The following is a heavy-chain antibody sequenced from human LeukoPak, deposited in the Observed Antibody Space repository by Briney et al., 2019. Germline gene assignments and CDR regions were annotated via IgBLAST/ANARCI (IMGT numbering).Heavy chain of an antibody. V-gene: IGHV4-61*08. CDR1: GLSVSSDGYY. J-gene: IGHJ4*02. Sequence: SENLSLNCTVSGLSVSSDGYYWTWIRQPPGKGLEWIGYIYYTGSTDYNPSLKSRVTILIDTSKNQFSLKLTSVTAADTAVYYCARGWGDGGGSYSAVFDDWGQGCLVTVCS. CDR2: IYYTGST. D-gene: IGHD3-10*01. CDR3: ARGWGDGGGSYSAVFDD.